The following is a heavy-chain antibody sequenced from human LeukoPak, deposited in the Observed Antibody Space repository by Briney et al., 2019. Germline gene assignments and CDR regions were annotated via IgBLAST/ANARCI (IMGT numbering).Heavy chain of an antibody. V-gene: IGHV3-66*01. CDR1: GFALTSNY. CDR2: IYSGGSA. D-gene: IGHD6-13*01. Sequence: PGGSLRLSCAASGFALTSNYMSWVRQAPGKGLEWVSVIYSGGSAYYSDSVKGRFTISRDNSKNTLYLQMNSLRAEDTAVYYCARDFPYSSSWYGFLNYWGQGTLVTVSS. CDR3: ARDFPYSSSWYGFLNY. J-gene: IGHJ4*02.